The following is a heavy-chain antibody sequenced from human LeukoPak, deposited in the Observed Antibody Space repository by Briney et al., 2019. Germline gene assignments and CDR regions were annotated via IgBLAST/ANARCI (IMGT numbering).Heavy chain of an antibody. Sequence: ASVKVSCTASGYTFTSYGISWVRQAPGQGLEWMGWISAYNGNTNYAQKLKGRVTITTTTSTSTAYMELRSLRSDDTAVYYCARDHVLGSSTSCCYYFDYWGQGTLVTVSS. V-gene: IGHV1-18*01. CDR2: ISAYNGNT. CDR1: GYTFTSYG. J-gene: IGHJ4*02. D-gene: IGHD2-2*01. CDR3: ARDHVLGSSTSCCYYFDY.